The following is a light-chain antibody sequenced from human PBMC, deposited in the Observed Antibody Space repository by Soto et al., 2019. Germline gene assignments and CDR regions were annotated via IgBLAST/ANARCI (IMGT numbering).Light chain of an antibody. CDR2: HAS. J-gene: IGKJ1*01. V-gene: IGKV1-5*01. CDR3: QQYNSFLAT. CDR1: QSISGW. Sequence: DIQMTHSPSTLPASVGDRVTITCRASQSISGWLAWYQQKPGKAPKLLIHHASSLESGVPSRFSGSGSGTEFTLTISSLQPDDVATYYCQQYNSFLATFGQGTKVEMK.